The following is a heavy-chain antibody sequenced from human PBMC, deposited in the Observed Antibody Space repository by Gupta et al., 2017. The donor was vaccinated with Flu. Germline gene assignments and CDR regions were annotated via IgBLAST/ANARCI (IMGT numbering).Heavy chain of an antibody. CDR1: GSTFDDFS. CDR3: AKEGDSYARGLEY. J-gene: IGHJ4*02. V-gene: IGHV3-43*01. D-gene: IGHD3-16*01. CDR2: ISWNGDIT. Sequence: VQLVEPGGDVVQPGGSLRLPRAAPGSTFDDFSMHWVRQAPGKGLEWVSLISWNGDITYYIDSVKGRFTISRDNSENTLYLEMNSLRAEDTAFYYCAKEGDSYARGLEYWGQGALVTVSS.